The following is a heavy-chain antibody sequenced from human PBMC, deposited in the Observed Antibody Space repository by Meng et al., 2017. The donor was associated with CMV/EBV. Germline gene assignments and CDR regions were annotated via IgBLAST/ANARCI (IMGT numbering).Heavy chain of an antibody. J-gene: IGHJ6*02. CDR2: IWYDGSNK. CDR1: GFTFSSYG. V-gene: IGHV3-33*06. CDR3: AKELSSSWPYYYGMDV. D-gene: IGHD6-13*01. Sequence: GGFLRPSCAASGFTFSSYGMHWVRQAPGKGLEWVAVIWYDGSNKYYADSVKGRFTISRDNSKNTLYLQMNSLRAEDTAVYYCAKELSSSWPYYYGMDVWGQGNAGHRLL.